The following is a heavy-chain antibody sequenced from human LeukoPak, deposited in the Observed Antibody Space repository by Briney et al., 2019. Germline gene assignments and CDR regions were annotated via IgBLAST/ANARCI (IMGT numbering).Heavy chain of an antibody. V-gene: IGHV4-39*07. Sequence: PSETLSLTCNVSGGSISSSSYYWGWIRQPPGKGLEWTGSIYYSGSTYYTPSPKSRDTISIDTSKNQFSLKLNSMTAADTAVYYCASDFNYYGSGNYYGRHAFDIWGQGTMVTVSS. CDR3: ASDFNYYGSGNYYGRHAFDI. CDR1: GGSISSSSYY. D-gene: IGHD3-10*01. CDR2: IYYSGST. J-gene: IGHJ3*02.